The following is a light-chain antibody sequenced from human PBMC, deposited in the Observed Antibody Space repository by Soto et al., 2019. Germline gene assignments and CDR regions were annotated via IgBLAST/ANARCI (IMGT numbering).Light chain of an antibody. CDR3: LQYDSYPVT. V-gene: IGKV1-17*01. CDR1: HDIRSD. J-gene: IGKJ5*01. CDR2: VAS. Sequence: DIQMTQYPSSLSASVGDRVTIACRASHDIRSDLGWYQQKPGKAPKRLIYVASSLESGVPSRFSGSGSGTEFTLTISSLQPEDFATYYCLQYDSYPVTFGQGTRLEIK.